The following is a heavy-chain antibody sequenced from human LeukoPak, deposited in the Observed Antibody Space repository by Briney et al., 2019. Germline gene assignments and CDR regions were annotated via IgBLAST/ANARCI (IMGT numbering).Heavy chain of an antibody. CDR1: GFTFSNYA. CDR2: ISGSGSST. CDR3: ARARRGSSGLYYYYGMDV. J-gene: IGHJ6*02. V-gene: IGHV3-23*01. Sequence: GGSLRLSCAASGFTFSNYAMTWVRQAPGKGLEWVSGISGSGSSTYYADSVKGRFTISRDNSKNTLYLQMNSLRAEDTAVYYCARARRGSSGLYYYYGMDVWGQGTTVTVSS. D-gene: IGHD6-19*01.